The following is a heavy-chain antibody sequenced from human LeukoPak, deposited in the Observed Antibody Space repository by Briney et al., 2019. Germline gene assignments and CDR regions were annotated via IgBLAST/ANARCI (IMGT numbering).Heavy chain of an antibody. J-gene: IGHJ4*02. Sequence: XYXXSXIRQPPGXGLXWIGEINHSGSTNXNPSLKRRVTISVDXXKNXFSLRLSSVTAADTAVYYCAXXXXXXXXXXDYXXQXXXXAVSS. V-gene: IGHV4-34*01. CDR3: AXXXXXXXXXXDY. CDR1: XYX. CDR2: INHSGST.